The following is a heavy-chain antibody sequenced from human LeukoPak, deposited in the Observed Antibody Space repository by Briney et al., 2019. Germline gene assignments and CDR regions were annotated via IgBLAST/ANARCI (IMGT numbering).Heavy chain of an antibody. D-gene: IGHD1-7*01. J-gene: IGHJ4*02. V-gene: IGHV3-7*01. CDR2: IKQDGSEK. CDR1: GFTFSSYS. CDR3: AREDDWNYEDY. Sequence: PGGSLGLSCAASGFTFSSYSMNWVRQAPGKGLEWVANIKQDGSEKNYVNSVKGRFTISRDNAKNSLFLQMNSLRAEDTAIYYCAREDDWNYEDYWGQGTLVTVSS.